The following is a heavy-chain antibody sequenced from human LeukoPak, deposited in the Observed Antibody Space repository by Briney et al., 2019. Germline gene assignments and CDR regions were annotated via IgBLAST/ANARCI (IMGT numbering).Heavy chain of an antibody. Sequence: PGGSLRLSCAASGFTFSSYGMHWVRQAPGKGREWVAVILYAGSNKYYADSVKRRFTISRDNSKNTLYLQMNSLRAEATAVYYCAKDQKWRISSGYPPDYWGQGTLVTVSS. CDR3: AKDQKWRISSGYPPDY. CDR1: GFTFSSYG. J-gene: IGHJ4*02. V-gene: IGHV3-30*18. CDR2: ILYAGSNK. D-gene: IGHD3-22*01.